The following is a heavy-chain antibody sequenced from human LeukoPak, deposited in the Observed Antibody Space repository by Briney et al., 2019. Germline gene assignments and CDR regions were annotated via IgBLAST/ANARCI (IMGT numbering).Heavy chain of an antibody. CDR3: AKRDGAYSGAFDI. CDR2: VTGGGGST. J-gene: IGHJ3*02. D-gene: IGHD4-23*01. CDR1: GFTFNSYA. Sequence: GALRLFCAASGFTFNSYAMSWVRPAPGKGLDWVSTVTGGGGSTYYADSVKGRFTISRDSSKNTLFLQMNSLRAEDTAVYYCAKRDGAYSGAFDIWGQGTLVTVSS. V-gene: IGHV3-23*01.